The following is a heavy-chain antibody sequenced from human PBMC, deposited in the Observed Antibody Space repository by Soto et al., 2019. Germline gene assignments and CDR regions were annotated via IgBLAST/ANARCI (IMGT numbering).Heavy chain of an antibody. CDR1: GGTFSSYA. CDR3: ERGEMVTCVVPAMCLIRY. D-gene: IGHD2-21*02. Sequence: QVQLVQSGAEVKKPGSSVKVSCKASGGTFSSYAISWVRQAPGQGLEWMGGIIPIFGTANYAQKFQGRVTITADGSTSTAYMELSSLRAVDTAVYYCERGEMVTCVVPAMCLIRYWGQGTLVTVSS. CDR2: IIPIFGTA. J-gene: IGHJ4*02. V-gene: IGHV1-69*01.